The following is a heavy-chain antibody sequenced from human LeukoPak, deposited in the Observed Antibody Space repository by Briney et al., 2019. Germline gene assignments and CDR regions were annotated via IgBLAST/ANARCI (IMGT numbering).Heavy chain of an antibody. CDR2: IWYDGSNK. CDR1: GFTFSSYG. Sequence: TGGSLRLSCAASGFTFSSYGMPWVRQAPGKGLEWVAVIWYDGSNKYYADSVKGRFTISRDNSKNTLYLQMNSLRAEDTAVYYCARDGTADSSGYYVGPFPDYWGQGTLVTVSS. CDR3: ARDGTADSSGYYVGPFPDY. D-gene: IGHD3-22*01. V-gene: IGHV3-33*01. J-gene: IGHJ4*02.